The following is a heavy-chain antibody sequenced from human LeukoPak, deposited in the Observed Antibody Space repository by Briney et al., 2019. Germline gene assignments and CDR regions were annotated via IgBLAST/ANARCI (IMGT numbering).Heavy chain of an antibody. J-gene: IGHJ2*01. V-gene: IGHV4-61*02. CDR3: ARDRAEWMVDWYFDL. CDR2: IYTSGST. D-gene: IGHD6-19*01. Sequence: PSETLSLTCTVSGGSISSGSYYWSWIRQPAWKGLEWIGTIYTSGSTNYNPSPKSRVTISVDTSKNQFSLRLSSVCDADTGVYYSARDRAEWMVDWYFDLSGRGTLVTASS. CDR1: GGSISSGSYY.